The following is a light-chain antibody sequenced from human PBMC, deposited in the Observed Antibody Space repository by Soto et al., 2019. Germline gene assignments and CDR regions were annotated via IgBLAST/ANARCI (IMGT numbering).Light chain of an antibody. CDR2: LGS. Sequence: DIVVTQSPLTLPVTPGETASISCRSSQSLLHSNGYNYLDWYLQKPGQSPQLLIYLGSNRASGVPDRFSGSREGTDFTLKISRVEAEDVGVYYCVQALQSPPWTFGQGTQVESK. J-gene: IGKJ1*01. CDR3: VQALQSPPWT. V-gene: IGKV2-28*01. CDR1: QSLLHSNGYNY.